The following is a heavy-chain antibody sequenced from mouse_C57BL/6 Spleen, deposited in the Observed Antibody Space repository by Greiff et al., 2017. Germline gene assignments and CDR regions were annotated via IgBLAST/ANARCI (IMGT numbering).Heavy chain of an antibody. CDR3: TRAVITTVVASADAMDY. J-gene: IGHJ4*01. CDR2: IYPGNSDT. D-gene: IGHD1-1*01. Sequence: VQLQQSGTVLARPGASVKMSCKTSGYTFTSYWMHWVKQRPGQGLEWIGAIYPGNSDTSYNQKFKGKAKLTAVTSASTAYMALSSLTNEDSAVYYITRAVITTVVASADAMDYWGQGTSVTVSS. CDR1: GYTFTSYW. V-gene: IGHV1-5*01.